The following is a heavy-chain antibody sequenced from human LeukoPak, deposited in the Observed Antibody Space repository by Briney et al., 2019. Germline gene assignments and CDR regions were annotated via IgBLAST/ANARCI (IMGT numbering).Heavy chain of an antibody. J-gene: IGHJ6*04. V-gene: IGHV3-48*01. CDR1: GFTFSSYS. CDR2: ISSSSSTI. D-gene: IGHD3-10*02. Sequence: GGSLRLSCAASGFTFSSYSMNWVRQAPGKGLEWVSYISSSSSTIYYADSVKGRFTISRDNAKNSLYLQMSSLRAEDTAVYYCAELGITMIGGVWGKGTTVTISS. CDR3: AELGITMIGGV.